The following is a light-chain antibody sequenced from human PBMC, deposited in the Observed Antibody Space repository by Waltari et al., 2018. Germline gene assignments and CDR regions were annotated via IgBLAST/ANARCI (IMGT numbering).Light chain of an antibody. CDR2: YAS. J-gene: IGKJ4*01. V-gene: IGKV6-21*01. CDR1: QNIPSS. CDR3: QQSTSFPLT. Sequence: EIVLTQSPDFQSVAPKETVIISCRASQNIPSSIHWYQQQAGQSPKFRSTYASQPFSGVPSRFSGSGSGTDFTLTISSLEAEDAATYYCQQSTSFPLTFGGGTKVEIK.